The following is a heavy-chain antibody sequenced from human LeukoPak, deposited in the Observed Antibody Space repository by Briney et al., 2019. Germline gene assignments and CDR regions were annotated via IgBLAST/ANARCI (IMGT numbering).Heavy chain of an antibody. J-gene: IGHJ4*02. CDR2: VYNDGRT. V-gene: IGHV3-53*01. CDR3: TRGSPTVSAGYN. CDR1: GFTVNRDY. D-gene: IGHD1-1*01. Sequence: PGESLGLSCAASGFTVNRDYMSWVRQSPGKGLEWVSVVYNDGRTFYADSVKGRFTISRDDSKNTVFLQMNRLRPEDTAIYFCTRGSPTVSAGYNWGRGTVVIVSS.